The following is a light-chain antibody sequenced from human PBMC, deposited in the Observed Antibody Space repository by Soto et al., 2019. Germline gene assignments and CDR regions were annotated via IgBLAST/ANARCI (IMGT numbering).Light chain of an antibody. CDR2: DDN. Sequence: QSVLTQPPSGSAAPGQKVTISCSGSSSNIGGNSVSWYQQLPGTAPKLLIYDDNKRPSGIPDRFSGSKSGTSATLGITGFQTGDEADYYCGSWDSSLSAYVFGTGSKVTVX. CDR3: GSWDSSLSAYV. CDR1: SSNIGGNS. J-gene: IGLJ1*01. V-gene: IGLV1-51*01.